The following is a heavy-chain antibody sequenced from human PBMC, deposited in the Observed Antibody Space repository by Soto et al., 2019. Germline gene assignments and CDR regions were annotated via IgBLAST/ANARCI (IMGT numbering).Heavy chain of an antibody. V-gene: IGHV3-30-3*01. CDR3: ARENSRISPRLFQH. D-gene: IGHD3-10*01. CDR2: ISPAGTNQ. Sequence: GGSLRLSCVVSGFIFSDYAMHWARQAPGKGLEWVALISPAGTNQYYADSAKGRFTISRDNSKNTLYLQMNSLRPEDTGLYYCARENSRISPRLFQHWGHGTLVTVS. J-gene: IGHJ1*01. CDR1: GFIFSDYA.